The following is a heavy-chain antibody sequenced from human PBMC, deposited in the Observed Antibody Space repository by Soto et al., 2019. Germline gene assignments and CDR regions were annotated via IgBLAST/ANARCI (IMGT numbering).Heavy chain of an antibody. J-gene: IGHJ6*02. CDR1: GGTFSSYA. V-gene: IGHV1-69*01. CDR3: TRDDDITMVRGVHAPYYYGMDV. CDR2: IIPIFGTA. D-gene: IGHD3-10*01. Sequence: QVQLVQSGAEVKKPGSSVKVSCKASGGTFSSYAISWVRQAPGQGLEWMGGIIPIFGTANYAQKFQGRVTITADESTSTAYMELSSLRSEDTAVYYCTRDDDITMVRGVHAPYYYGMDVWGQGTTVTVSS.